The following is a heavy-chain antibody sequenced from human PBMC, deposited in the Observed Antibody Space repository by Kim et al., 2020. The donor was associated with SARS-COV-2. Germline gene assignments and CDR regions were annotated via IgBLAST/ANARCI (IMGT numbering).Heavy chain of an antibody. CDR1: GGTFSSYA. CDR2: IIPIFGTA. V-gene: IGHV1-69*13. Sequence: SVKVSCKASGGTFSSYAISWVRQAPGQGLEWMGGIIPIFGTANYAQKFQGRVTITADESTSTAYMELSSLRSEDTAVYYCARGQHMVRLHNWFDPWGQGTLVPVSS. J-gene: IGHJ5*02. D-gene: IGHD3-10*01. CDR3: ARGQHMVRLHNWFDP.